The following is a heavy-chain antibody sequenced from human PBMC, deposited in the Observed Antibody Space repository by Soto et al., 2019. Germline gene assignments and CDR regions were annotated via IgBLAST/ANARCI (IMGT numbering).Heavy chain of an antibody. Sequence: GASVKVSCKASGYTFTSYGLSWVRQAPGQGLEWMGWISAYNGNTNYVQSLQDRVSMTRDTSTSTVYMELRSLRSDDTAVYYCVREIGSSGGCISFAYWGQGTPVTVSS. D-gene: IGHD3-10*01. CDR3: VREIGSSGGCISFAY. CDR2: ISAYNGNT. J-gene: IGHJ4*02. CDR1: GYTFTSYG. V-gene: IGHV1-18*04.